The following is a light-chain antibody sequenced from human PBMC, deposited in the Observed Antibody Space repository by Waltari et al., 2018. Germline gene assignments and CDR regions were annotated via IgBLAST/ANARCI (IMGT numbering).Light chain of an antibody. CDR3: NTRDMSGDVV. Sequence: SSELSQDPAVSVALGQTVRITCQGDSLRTYYASWCRLKPGQSPVLLIYGKNNRPSGIPDRLSASSSVNTASLTITGARAEDEADYYCNTRDMSGDVVFGGGTKLTVL. CDR2: GKN. J-gene: IGLJ2*01. CDR1: SLRTYY. V-gene: IGLV3-19*01.